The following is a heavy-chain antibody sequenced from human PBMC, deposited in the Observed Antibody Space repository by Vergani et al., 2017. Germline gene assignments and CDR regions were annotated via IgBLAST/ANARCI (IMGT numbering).Heavy chain of an antibody. D-gene: IGHD2-15*01. J-gene: IGHJ6*02. CDR1: GFTFSSYG. V-gene: IGHV3-33*01. Sequence: QVQLVESGGGVVQPGRSLRLSCAAPGFTFSSYGMHWVRQAPGKGGEGVAVIWYDGSNKDYADSVKGRFTISRDNSKNTLDQQMNSLRAEDTAVYYCAREGTVVVVAATPVSGMDVWGQGTTVTVSS. CDR2: IWYDGSNK. CDR3: AREGTVVVVAATPVSGMDV.